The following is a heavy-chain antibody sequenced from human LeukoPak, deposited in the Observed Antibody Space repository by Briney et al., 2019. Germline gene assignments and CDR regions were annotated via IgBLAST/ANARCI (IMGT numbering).Heavy chain of an antibody. Sequence: GGSLRLSCAASGFTFSSYGMHWVRQAPGKGLEWVAFIRYDGSNKYYADSVKGRFTISRDNSKTTLYLQMNSLRAEDTAAFYCGRGRPRGYSGYVIDYWGQGTPITVSS. J-gene: IGHJ4*02. CDR1: GFTFSSYG. CDR2: IRYDGSNK. V-gene: IGHV3-30*02. CDR3: GRGRPRGYSGYVIDY. D-gene: IGHD5-12*01.